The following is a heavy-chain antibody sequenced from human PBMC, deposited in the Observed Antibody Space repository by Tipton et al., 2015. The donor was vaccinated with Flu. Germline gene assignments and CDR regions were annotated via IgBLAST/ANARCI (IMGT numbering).Heavy chain of an antibody. CDR3: ARLYGSGSYNYYYYYYMDV. J-gene: IGHJ6*03. V-gene: IGHV3-11*01. CDR1: GFTFSDYY. Sequence: SLRLSCAASGFTFSDYYMSWIRQAPGKGLEWVSYISSSGSTIYYADSVKGRFTISRDNAKNSLYLQMNSLRAEDTAVYYCARLYGSGSYNYYYYYYMDVWGKGTTVTVSS. CDR2: ISSSGSTI. D-gene: IGHD3-10*01.